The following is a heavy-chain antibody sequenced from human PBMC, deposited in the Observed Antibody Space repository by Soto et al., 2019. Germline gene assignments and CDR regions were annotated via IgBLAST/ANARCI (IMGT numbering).Heavy chain of an antibody. D-gene: IGHD4-17*01. CDR3: AKSMGDYGDYGADY. CDR2: INPNSGGT. Sequence: ASVKVSCKASGYTFTGYYMHWVRQAPGQGLEWMGWINPNSGGTNYAQKFQGWVTMTRDTSISTAYMELSRLRSDDTAVYYCAKSMGDYGDYGADYWGQGTLVTVSS. J-gene: IGHJ4*02. V-gene: IGHV1-2*04. CDR1: GYTFTGYY.